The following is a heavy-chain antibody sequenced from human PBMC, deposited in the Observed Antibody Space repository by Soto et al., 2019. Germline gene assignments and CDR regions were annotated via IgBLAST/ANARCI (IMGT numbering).Heavy chain of an antibody. V-gene: IGHV1-2*04. D-gene: IGHD3-3*01. CDR2: INPNSGGT. CDR3: AREALDYDFWSGPGFDP. CDR1: GYTFTGYY. J-gene: IGHJ5*02. Sequence: QVQLVQSGAEVKKPGASVKVSCKASGYTFTGYYMHWVRQAPGQGLEWMGWINPNSGGTNYAQKFQGWVTMTRDTSISTAYRELSRLRSDDTAVYYCAREALDYDFWSGPGFDPWGQGTLVTVSS.